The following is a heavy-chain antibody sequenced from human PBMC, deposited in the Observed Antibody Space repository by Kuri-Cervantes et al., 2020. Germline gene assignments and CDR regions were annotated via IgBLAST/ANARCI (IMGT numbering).Heavy chain of an antibody. V-gene: IGHV3-33*01. D-gene: IGHD3-10*01. CDR3: ARATLAGSFSGMDV. J-gene: IGHJ6*02. Sequence: GGSLRLSCAASGFTFSSYGMHWVRQAPGKGLEWVAVIWYDGSNKYYADSVKGRSTISRDNSKNTLYLQMNSLRAEDTAVYYCARATLAGSFSGMDVWGQGTTVTVSS. CDR2: IWYDGSNK. CDR1: GFTFSSYG.